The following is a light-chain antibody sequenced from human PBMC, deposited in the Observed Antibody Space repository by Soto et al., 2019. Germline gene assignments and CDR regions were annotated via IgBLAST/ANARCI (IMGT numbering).Light chain of an antibody. CDR2: AAS. J-gene: IGKJ4*01. CDR3: QQLDSYTLT. V-gene: IGKV1-9*01. CDR1: QGIGSF. Sequence: DIQITQSPPTLYGSVGDRVTITCRASQGIGSFLAWYQQRSGRAPKILIYAASTLHSGVPSKFSGSGAGTEFTLTISSLHPEDFETDYCQQLDSYTLTFGGGTKVDI.